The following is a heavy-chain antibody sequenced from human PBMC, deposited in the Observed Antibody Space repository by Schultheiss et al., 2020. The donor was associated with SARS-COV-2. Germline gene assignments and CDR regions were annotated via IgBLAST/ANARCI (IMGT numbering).Heavy chain of an antibody. Sequence: ASVKVSCKASGYTFSSYGISWVRQAPGQGLEWMGWISAYNGNTNHAQKLQGRVTMTTDTSTSTAYMELRSLRSDDTAVYYCARIRAVIPEMVYALYYYYGMDVWGQGTTVTVSS. CDR3: ARIRAVIPEMVYALYYYYGMDV. CDR1: GYTFSSYG. CDR2: ISAYNGNT. V-gene: IGHV1-18*01. D-gene: IGHD2-8*01. J-gene: IGHJ6*02.